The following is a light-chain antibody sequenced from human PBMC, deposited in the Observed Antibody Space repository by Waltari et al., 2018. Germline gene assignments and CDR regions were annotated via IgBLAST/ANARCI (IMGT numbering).Light chain of an antibody. J-gene: IGLJ2*01. V-gene: IGLV2-23*02. CDR3: CSYAGSVV. CDR1: SSDIGSYNV. Sequence: QSALTQPASVSGSPGQSITISCTGSSSDIGSYNVVSWYQHHPGKAPKLVLYEVINRTSGVSNRVSGSKSGNTASLTISGLQAEDEADYYCCSYAGSVVFGGGTKLTVL. CDR2: EVI.